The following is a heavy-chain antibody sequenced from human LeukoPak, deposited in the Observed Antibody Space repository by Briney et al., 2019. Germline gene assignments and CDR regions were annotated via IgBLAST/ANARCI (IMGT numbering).Heavy chain of an antibody. D-gene: IGHD6-13*01. Sequence: GGSLRLSCAASGFTFSRNGLHWVRQAPGKGLEWVAFIRYDGGNHYYADSVKGRFSISRDNSKNTLYLQLNSLRAEDTAVYYCARESIAAAGNAFDIWGQGTMVTVSS. CDR1: GFTFSRNG. CDR3: ARESIAAAGNAFDI. V-gene: IGHV3-30*02. J-gene: IGHJ3*02. CDR2: IRYDGGNH.